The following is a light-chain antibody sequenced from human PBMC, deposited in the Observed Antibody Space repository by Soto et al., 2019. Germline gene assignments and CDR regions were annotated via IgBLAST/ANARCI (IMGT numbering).Light chain of an antibody. CDR3: QQYNSYST. CDR1: QSISSW. Sequence: DIQMTQSPSTLSASVGDRVTITCLASQSISSWLAWYQQKPGKAPKLLIYDASSLESGVPSRFSASGSGTEFTLTISSLQPDDFATYYCQQYNSYSTFGQGTKVEIK. V-gene: IGKV1-5*01. CDR2: DAS. J-gene: IGKJ1*01.